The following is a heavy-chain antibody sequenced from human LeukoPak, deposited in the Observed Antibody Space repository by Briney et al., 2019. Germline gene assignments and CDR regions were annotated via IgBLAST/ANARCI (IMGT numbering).Heavy chain of an antibody. Sequence: GGSLRLSCAASGFTFSSYGMHWVRQAPGKGLEWVSTIGGSGADTYYADSVKGRFTISRDNSKNTLYLQMNSLRAEDTAVYFCARLTDSWGQGTLVTVSS. CDR1: GFTFSSYG. V-gene: IGHV3-23*01. CDR2: IGGSGADT. J-gene: IGHJ4*02. CDR3: ARLTDS.